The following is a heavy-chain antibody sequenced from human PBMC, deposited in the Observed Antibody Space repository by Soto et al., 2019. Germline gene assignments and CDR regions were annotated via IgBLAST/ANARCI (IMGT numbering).Heavy chain of an antibody. Sequence: SETLSLTCTVSGGSISSSSYYWGWIRQPPGKGLEWIGSIYYSGSTYYNPSLKSRVTISVDTSKNQFSLKLSSVTAADTAVYYCARTPRWLQSEYYFDYWGQGTLVTVSS. CDR1: GGSISSSSYY. D-gene: IGHD5-12*01. J-gene: IGHJ4*02. V-gene: IGHV4-39*01. CDR2: IYYSGST. CDR3: ARTPRWLQSEYYFDY.